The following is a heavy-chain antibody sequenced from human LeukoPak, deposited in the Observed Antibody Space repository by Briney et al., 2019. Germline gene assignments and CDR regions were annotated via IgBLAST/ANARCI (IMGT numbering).Heavy chain of an antibody. Sequence: GGSLRLSCEASGFNFRSYWMNWVRQAPGKGLVWVSRINDDGGSTTYADSVKGRYTVSRDNAKNTLYLQMNSLRVEDTAVYYCARLPGRTSSSSWGPRYYYYYNYMDVWGKGTTVTVSS. CDR3: ARLPGRTSSSSWGPRYYYYYNYMDV. CDR1: GFNFRSYW. CDR2: INDDGGST. D-gene: IGHD6-13*01. J-gene: IGHJ6*03. V-gene: IGHV3-74*01.